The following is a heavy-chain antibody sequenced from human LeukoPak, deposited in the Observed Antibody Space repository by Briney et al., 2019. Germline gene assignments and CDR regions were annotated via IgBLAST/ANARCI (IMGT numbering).Heavy chain of an antibody. D-gene: IGHD2-21*01. V-gene: IGHV3-30-3*01. CDR2: ISYDGSNK. Sequence: GRSLRLSCAASGFTFSSYAMHWVRQAPGKGLEWVAVISYDGSNKYYADSVKGRFTISRDNSKNTLYLQMNSLRAEDTAVYYCARDGAVVIAPYNWFDPWGQGTPVTVSS. CDR3: ARDGAVVIAPYNWFDP. CDR1: GFTFSSYA. J-gene: IGHJ5*02.